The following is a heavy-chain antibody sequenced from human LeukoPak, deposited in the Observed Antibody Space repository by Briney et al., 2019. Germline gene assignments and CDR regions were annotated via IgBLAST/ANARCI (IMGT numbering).Heavy chain of an antibody. CDR1: GYSFTSYW. Sequence: GESLKISCKGSGYSFTSYWIGWVRQMPGKGLEWMGIIYPGDSDTRYSPSFQGQVTISADKSIRTAYLQWSSLKASDTAMYYCARQATIFGYYYYGMDVWGQGTTVTVSS. V-gene: IGHV5-51*01. J-gene: IGHJ6*02. CDR3: ARQATIFGYYYYGMDV. CDR2: IYPGDSDT. D-gene: IGHD3-3*01.